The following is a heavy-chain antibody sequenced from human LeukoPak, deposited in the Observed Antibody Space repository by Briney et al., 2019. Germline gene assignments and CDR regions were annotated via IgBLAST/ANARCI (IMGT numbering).Heavy chain of an antibody. CDR2: ISASGGST. Sequence: QPGGSLRLSCAASGFTFSSYAMSWVRQAPGKGLEWVSTISASGGSTYHACSVKGRFRISRDNSENTLSLEMSSLRAEDAAVYYCAKDLGSSFEYVWGINRYSPSFDYWGQGTLVTVSS. V-gene: IGHV3-23*01. J-gene: IGHJ4*02. CDR3: AKDLGSSFEYVWGINRYSPSFDY. CDR1: GFTFSSYA. D-gene: IGHD3-16*02.